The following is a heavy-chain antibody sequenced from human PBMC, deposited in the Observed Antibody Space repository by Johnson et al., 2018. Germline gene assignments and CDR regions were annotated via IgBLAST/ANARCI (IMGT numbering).Heavy chain of an antibody. CDR3: AKDTWRTAPPASWYCQH. D-gene: IGHD1-1*01. CDR2: IFYDGSNK. V-gene: IGHV3-30*04. Sequence: QVQLVQSGGGVVQPGRSLRLSCAASGFTFRSYAMHWVRKAPGKGLEWVAVIFYDGSNKYYADSVKVRFTISRDNSKTTLSLQMNSLRAEDTAVYCGAKDTWRTAPPASWYCQHWGQGTLVTVSS. CDR1: GFTFRSYA. J-gene: IGHJ1*01.